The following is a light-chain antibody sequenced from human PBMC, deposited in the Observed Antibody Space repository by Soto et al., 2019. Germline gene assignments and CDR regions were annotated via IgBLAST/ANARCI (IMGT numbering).Light chain of an antibody. CDR3: QQSFSTPT. CDR1: QRINIY. V-gene: IGKV1-39*01. J-gene: IGKJ1*01. Sequence: IQMSQSPSSLSTSIGRSITSTCRASQRINIYLNWYRQKPGKAPELLIYSASNLQSGVPSRFSGSGSGTDFTLTISGLQSEDFATYYCQQSFSTPTFGKG. CDR2: SAS.